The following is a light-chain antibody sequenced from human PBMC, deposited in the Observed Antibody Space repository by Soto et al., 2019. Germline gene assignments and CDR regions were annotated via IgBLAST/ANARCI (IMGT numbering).Light chain of an antibody. V-gene: IGKV3-15*01. CDR3: QQYNEWPT. CDR1: QSVSSN. Sequence: EIVMTQSPATLSVSPGVRATLSCRASQSVSSNLAWYQQKPGQAPRLLIYGASTRATGIPARFSGSGSGTEFTLTISSLQSEDFAVYYCQQYNEWPTFGQGTKVDI. J-gene: IGKJ1*01. CDR2: GAS.